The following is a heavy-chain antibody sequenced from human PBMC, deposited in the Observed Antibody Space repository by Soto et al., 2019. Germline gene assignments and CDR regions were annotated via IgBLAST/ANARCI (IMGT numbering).Heavy chain of an antibody. D-gene: IGHD6-13*01. CDR1: GGSFSGYY. CDR3: ASPAIAATVSAFDY. Sequence: QVQLQQWGAGLLKPSETLSLTCAVSGGSFSGYYWSWIRQPPGKGLEWIGEINHSGSTNYNPSLKGRVPISVATSKTQFSLKLSSVTAADTAVYYCASPAIAATVSAFDYWGQGTLVTVSS. CDR2: INHSGST. V-gene: IGHV4-34*01. J-gene: IGHJ4*02.